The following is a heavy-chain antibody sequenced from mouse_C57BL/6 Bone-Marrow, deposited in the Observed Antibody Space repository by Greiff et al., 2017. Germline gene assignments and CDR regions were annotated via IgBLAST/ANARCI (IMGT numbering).Heavy chain of an antibody. CDR2: INPNNGST. Sequence: VQLQQSGPELVKPGASVKIPCKASGYTFTDYNMDWVKQSHGQSLEWIGDINPNNGSTIYNQKFKGKATLTVDKSSSTAYMELRSLTSEGSAGYYCARLDAYWGQGTLVTVSA. CDR1: GYTFTDYN. V-gene: IGHV1-18*01. J-gene: IGHJ3*01. CDR3: ARLDAY.